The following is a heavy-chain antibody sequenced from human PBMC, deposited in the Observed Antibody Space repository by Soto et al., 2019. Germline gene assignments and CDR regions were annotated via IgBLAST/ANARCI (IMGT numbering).Heavy chain of an antibody. CDR3: ARDDDYEANAFDH. V-gene: IGHV3-33*01. D-gene: IGHD3-22*01. J-gene: IGHJ5*02. CDR1: GFTFSRYY. CDR2: IWNDGIRK. Sequence: PGGSLTLSCAASGFTFSRYYMHWVRQAPGKGLEWVALIWNDGIRKVYVDSVKGRFTITRDNSNNTLDMQMNSLRAEDTAVYYCARDDDYEANAFDHWGQGTLVTVSS.